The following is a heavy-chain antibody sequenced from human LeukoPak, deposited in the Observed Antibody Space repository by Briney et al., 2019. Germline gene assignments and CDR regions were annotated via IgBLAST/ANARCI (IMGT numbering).Heavy chain of an antibody. CDR3: ARVGATALFYFDS. D-gene: IGHD1-26*01. V-gene: IGHV1-8*03. CDR1: GYTFTIHD. Sequence: ASVKVSCKASGYTFTIHDINLVRQATGQGLEWMGWMNPNSGNTVYAQKFQGRVTITRNTAISTAYMELSSLTSEDTAVYYCARVGATALFYFDSWGHGTLVTVSS. J-gene: IGHJ4*01. CDR2: MNPNSGNT.